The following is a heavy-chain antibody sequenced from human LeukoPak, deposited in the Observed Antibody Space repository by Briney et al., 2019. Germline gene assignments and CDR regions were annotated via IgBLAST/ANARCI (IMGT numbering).Heavy chain of an antibody. CDR3: VRDPQCNWYFDL. CDR1: RFTFSNYW. CDR2: INTDGTST. Sequence: GGSLRLSCAASRFTFSNYWMHWVSHAPGKGLVWVSLINTDGTSTTYADSVKGRFTISRDNAKNTLSLQMNSLRGEDTAVYYCVRDPQCNWYFDLWGRGTRVTVSS. V-gene: IGHV3-74*01. J-gene: IGHJ2*01.